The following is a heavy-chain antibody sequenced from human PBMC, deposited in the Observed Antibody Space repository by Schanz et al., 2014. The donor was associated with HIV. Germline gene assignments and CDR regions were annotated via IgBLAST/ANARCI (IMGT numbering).Heavy chain of an antibody. CDR2: MSPNTGNT. V-gene: IGHV1-8*01. J-gene: IGHJ4*02. CDR1: GYTFDSRD. CDR3: ATGPDYGKTTYNFDF. D-gene: IGHD3-10*01. Sequence: QVQLLQSGAEVKKPGASVRLSCKASGYTFDSRDINWVRQASGQGPEWMGWMSPNTGNTGRAQKXKXRVNMTSNPPRSTDYLTLNTLTSEDTAVYFCATGPDYGKTTYNFDFWGQGTLVAVSS.